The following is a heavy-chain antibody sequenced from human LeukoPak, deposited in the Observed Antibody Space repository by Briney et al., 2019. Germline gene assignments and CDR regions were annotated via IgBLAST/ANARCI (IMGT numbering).Heavy chain of an antibody. Sequence: ASVKVSCKASGYTFISYGISWVRQAPGQGLEWMGWISAYNGNTNYAQKLQGRVTMTTDTSTSTAYMELRSLRSDDTAVYYCARAVSYYDFWSGLNWFDPWGQGTLVTVSS. V-gene: IGHV1-18*01. J-gene: IGHJ5*02. CDR2: ISAYNGNT. CDR1: GYTFISYG. CDR3: ARAVSYYDFWSGLNWFDP. D-gene: IGHD3-3*01.